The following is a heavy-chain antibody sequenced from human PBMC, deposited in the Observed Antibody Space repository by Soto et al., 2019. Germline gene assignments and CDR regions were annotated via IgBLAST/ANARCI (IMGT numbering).Heavy chain of an antibody. CDR1: GGSISTNW. D-gene: IGHD6-19*01. J-gene: IGHJ4*01. CDR3: AMHIAVSGTRGFDF. CDR2: IYHSGAT. V-gene: IGHV4-4*02. Sequence: QVQLQESGPGLMKPSGTLSLTCAVSGGSISTNWWSWVRQPPGKGLEWIWEIYHSGATNYNPSLKNRVTMSVDKSQNHLSLNLNSVTAAGTAVYYCAMHIAVSGTRGFDFWGHGTLVTVSS.